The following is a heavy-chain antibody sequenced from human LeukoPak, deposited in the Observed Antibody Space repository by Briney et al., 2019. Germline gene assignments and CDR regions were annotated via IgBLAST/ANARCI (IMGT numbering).Heavy chain of an antibody. J-gene: IGHJ4*02. CDR3: ARARGYSYGYGVYYFDY. Sequence: GGSLRLSCAASGFTVSSNYMSWVRQAPGKGLEWVSVIYGGGSTYYADSVKGRFTISRDNSKNTLYLQMNSLRAEDTAVYYCARARGYSYGYGVYYFDYWGQGTLVTVSS. D-gene: IGHD5-18*01. CDR1: GFTVSSNY. CDR2: IYGGGST. V-gene: IGHV3-53*01.